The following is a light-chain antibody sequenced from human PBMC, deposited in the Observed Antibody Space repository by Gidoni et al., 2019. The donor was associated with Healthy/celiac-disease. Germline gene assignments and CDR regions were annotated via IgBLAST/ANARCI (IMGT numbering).Light chain of an antibody. J-gene: IGLJ2*01. CDR1: AVPKQY. CDR2: KDS. V-gene: IGLV3-25*03. Sequence: SSSLTPPPSVSVSPGRTARITCSGDAVPKQYAYWYQQKPVQAPVLEIYKDSERPSGSPERFSGSSSGTTVTLTISGGQAEDEADYYCQSADSSGTYVVFGGGTKLTVL. CDR3: QSADSSGTYVV.